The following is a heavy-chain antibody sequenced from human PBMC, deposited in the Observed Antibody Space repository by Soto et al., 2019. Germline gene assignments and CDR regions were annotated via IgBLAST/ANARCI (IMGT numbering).Heavy chain of an antibody. Sequence: QVQLVQSGAEVKKPGASVKVSCKASGYTFTNYDINWVRQATGQGLEWMGWMNPNSANRGYAQKFQGRVTMTRDTSTSTAYMELSGLRSEDTAVYYCARANGDFDYWGQGTLVTVSS. J-gene: IGHJ4*02. CDR1: GYTFTNYD. CDR2: MNPNSANR. CDR3: ARANGDFDY. V-gene: IGHV1-8*02. D-gene: IGHD4-17*01.